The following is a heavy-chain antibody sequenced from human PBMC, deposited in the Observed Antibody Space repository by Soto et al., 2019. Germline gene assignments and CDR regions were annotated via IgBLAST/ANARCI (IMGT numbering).Heavy chain of an antibody. Sequence: SVKVSCKASGGTFSSYAISWVRQAPGQGLEWMGGIIPIFGTANYAQKFQGRVTITADESTSTAYMELSSLRSEDTAVYYCARDRQGFDCYGSGRGMDVWGQGTTVTVSS. CDR2: IIPIFGTA. D-gene: IGHD3-10*01. V-gene: IGHV1-69*13. J-gene: IGHJ6*02. CDR1: GGTFSSYA. CDR3: ARDRQGFDCYGSGRGMDV.